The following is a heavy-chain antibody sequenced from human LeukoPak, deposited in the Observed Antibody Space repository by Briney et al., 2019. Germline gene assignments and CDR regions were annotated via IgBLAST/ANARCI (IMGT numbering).Heavy chain of an antibody. J-gene: IGHJ5*02. CDR2: INSDGSST. V-gene: IGHV3-74*01. CDR3: ARPYDILTPNWFDP. Sequence: GGSLRLSCAASGFTFSSYWMHWVRQAPGKGLVWVSRINSDGSSTSYADSVKGRSTISRDNAKNTLYLQMNSLRAEDTAVYYCARPYDILTPNWFDPRGQGTLVTVSS. D-gene: IGHD3-9*01. CDR1: GFTFSSYW.